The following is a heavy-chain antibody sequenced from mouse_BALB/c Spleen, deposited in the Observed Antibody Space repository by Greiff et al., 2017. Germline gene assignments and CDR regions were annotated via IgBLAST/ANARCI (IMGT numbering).Heavy chain of an antibody. CDR2: ISNGGGST. J-gene: IGHJ4*01. D-gene: IGHD2-10*02. V-gene: IGHV5-12-2*01. CDR1: GFTFSSYT. Sequence: EVHLVESGGGLVQPGGSLKLSCAASGFTFSSYTMSWVRQTPEKRLEWVAYISNGGGSTYYPDTVKGRFTISRDNAKNTLYLQMSSLKSEDTAMYYCARKKYGNPYAMDYWGQGTSVTVSS. CDR3: ARKKYGNPYAMDY.